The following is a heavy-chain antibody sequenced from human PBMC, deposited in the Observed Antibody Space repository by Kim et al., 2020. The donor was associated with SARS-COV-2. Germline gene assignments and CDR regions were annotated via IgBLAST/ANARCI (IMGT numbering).Heavy chain of an antibody. CDR2: T. Sequence: TNYNPSLKSRVTISVDTSKNQFSLKLSSVTAADTAVYYCARAAVAGISDYWGQGTLVTVSS. CDR3: ARAAVAGISDY. D-gene: IGHD6-19*01. V-gene: IGHV4-59*01. J-gene: IGHJ4*02.